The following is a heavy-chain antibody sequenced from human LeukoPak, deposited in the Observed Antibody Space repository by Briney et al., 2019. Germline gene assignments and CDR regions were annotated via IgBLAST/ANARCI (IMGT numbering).Heavy chain of an antibody. V-gene: IGHV4-30-4*01. CDR1: GGSISSGDYY. CDR3: ARERIMITFGGLDDAFDI. CDR2: IYYSGST. J-gene: IGHJ3*02. Sequence: SETLSLTCTVSGGSISSGDYYWSWIRQPPGKGLEWIGYIYYSGSTYYNPSLKSRVTISVDTSKNQFSLKLSSVTAADTAVYYCARERIMITFGGLDDAFDIWGQGTMVTVSS. D-gene: IGHD3-16*01.